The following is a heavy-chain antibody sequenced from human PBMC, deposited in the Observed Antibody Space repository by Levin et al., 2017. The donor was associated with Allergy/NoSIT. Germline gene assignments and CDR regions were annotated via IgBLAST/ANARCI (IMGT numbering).Heavy chain of an antibody. Sequence: SETLSLTCTVSGGSISSYYWSWIRQPPGKGLEWIGYIYYSGSTNYNPSLKSRVTISVDTSKNQFSLKLSSVTAADTAVYYCARAPPHTSSSWSFDYWGQGTLVTVSS. D-gene: IGHD6-13*01. CDR3: ARAPPHTSSSWSFDY. CDR1: GGSISSYY. V-gene: IGHV4-59*01. CDR2: IYYSGST. J-gene: IGHJ4*02.